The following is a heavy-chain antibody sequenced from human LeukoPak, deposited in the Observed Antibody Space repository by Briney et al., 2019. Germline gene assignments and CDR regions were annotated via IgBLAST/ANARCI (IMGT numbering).Heavy chain of an antibody. CDR2: IYTSGST. D-gene: IGHD6-13*01. CDR3: ARDLRSIAAAGTIDP. Sequence: SETLSLTCTVSGGSISSYYWSWIRQPAGKGLEWIGRIYTSGSTNYNPSLKSRVTMSVDTSKNQFSLKLSSVTAADTAVYYCARDLRSIAAAGTIDPWGQGTLVTVSS. V-gene: IGHV4-4*07. J-gene: IGHJ5*02. CDR1: GGSISSYY.